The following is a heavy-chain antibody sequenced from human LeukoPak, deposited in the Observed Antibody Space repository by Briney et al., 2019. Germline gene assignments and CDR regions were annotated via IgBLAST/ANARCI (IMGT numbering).Heavy chain of an antibody. D-gene: IGHD2-2*01. CDR1: GXTFSTHW. CDR2: INQDGSVK. J-gene: IGHJ4*02. Sequence: GGSLRLSCVASGXTFSTHWMSWVRQAPGKGLEWVANINQDGSVKYYVDSVKGRFTISRDNAKNSLYLQVNSLRAEDSAVYYCARDGVAPGIYFDYWGQGTLVTVSS. CDR3: ARDGVAPGIYFDY. V-gene: IGHV3-7*05.